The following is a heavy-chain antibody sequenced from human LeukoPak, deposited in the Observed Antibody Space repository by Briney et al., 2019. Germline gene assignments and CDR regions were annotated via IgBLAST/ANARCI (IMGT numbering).Heavy chain of an antibody. V-gene: IGHV3-30*18. CDR1: GFTFSSYG. J-gene: IGHJ4*02. CDR2: ISYDGSNK. CDR3: AKGGYDYSNLALAY. Sequence: PGRSLRLSCAASGFTFSSYGMHWVRQAPGKGLEWVAVISYDGSNKYYADSVKGRFTISRDNSKNTLYLQMNSLRAEDTAVYYCAKGGYDYSNLALAYWGQGTLVTVSS. D-gene: IGHD4-11*01.